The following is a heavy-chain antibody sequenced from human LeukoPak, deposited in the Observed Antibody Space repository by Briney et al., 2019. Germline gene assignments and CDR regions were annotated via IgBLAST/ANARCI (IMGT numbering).Heavy chain of an antibody. CDR1: GGSISSYY. V-gene: IGHV4-59*01. D-gene: IGHD3-3*01. J-gene: IGHJ4*02. Sequence: SETLSLTCTVSGGSISSYYWSWIRQPPGKGLEWIGYIYYSGSTNYNPSLKSRVTISVDTSKNQFSLELSSVTAADTAVYYCARAPLTYYDFWSGDPVFYFDYWGQGTLVTVSS. CDR2: IYYSGST. CDR3: ARAPLTYYDFWSGDPVFYFDY.